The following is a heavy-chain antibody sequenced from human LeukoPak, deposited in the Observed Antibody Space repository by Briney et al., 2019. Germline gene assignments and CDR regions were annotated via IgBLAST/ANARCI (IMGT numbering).Heavy chain of an antibody. CDR3: ARDSNYRLFDY. CDR2: ISSSGSTI. J-gene: IGHJ4*02. D-gene: IGHD1-1*01. Sequence: GGSLRLSCAASGFTFSSYEMNWVRQAPGKGLEWVSYISSSGSTIYYADSAKGRFTISRDNAKNSLYLQMNSLRAEDTAVYYCARDSNYRLFDYWGQGTLVTVSS. V-gene: IGHV3-48*03. CDR1: GFTFSSYE.